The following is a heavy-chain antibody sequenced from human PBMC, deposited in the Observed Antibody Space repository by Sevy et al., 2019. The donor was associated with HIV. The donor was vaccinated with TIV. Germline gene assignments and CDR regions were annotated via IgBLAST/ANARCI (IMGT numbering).Heavy chain of an antibody. Sequence: SETLSLTCAVHDGSFGGYYWNWIRQLPGKGLEWIGEINESGITYYNPSLKSRVTISVDTSKNQFSLKLNSVTAADTAVYFCARSPPVVVVPGAPSWFDPWGQGTLVTGSS. D-gene: IGHD2-2*01. J-gene: IGHJ5*02. CDR3: ARSPPVVVVPGAPSWFDP. V-gene: IGHV4-34*01. CDR1: DGSFGGYY. CDR2: INESGIT.